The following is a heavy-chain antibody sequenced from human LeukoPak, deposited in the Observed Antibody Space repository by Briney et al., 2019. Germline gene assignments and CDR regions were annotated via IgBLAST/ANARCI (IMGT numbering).Heavy chain of an antibody. J-gene: IGHJ4*02. CDR1: GLTFSNYW. CDR3: ARGADSGYSSDN. Sequence: GGPLRLSCAASGLTFSNYWMHWVRQAPGKGLVWVSRINSDGRSTNYADSVKGRFTISRDNAKNTLYLQMNSLRAEDTAVYYCARGADSGYSSDNWGQGTVVSVSS. D-gene: IGHD3-9*01. V-gene: IGHV3-74*01. CDR2: INSDGRST.